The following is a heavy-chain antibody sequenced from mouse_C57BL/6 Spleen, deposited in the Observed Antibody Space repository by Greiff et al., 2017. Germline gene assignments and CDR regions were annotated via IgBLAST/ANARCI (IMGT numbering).Heavy chain of an antibody. D-gene: IGHD2-3*01. CDR1: GYAFSSYW. CDR3: ARGVLDGYCDY. V-gene: IGHV1-80*01. CDR2: LYPGDGDT. Sequence: QVQLQQSGAELVKPGASVKISCKASGYAFSSYWMNWVKQRPGKGLEWIGQLYPGDGDTNYNGKFKGKATLTADKSSSTAYMQLSSLTSEDSAVYFCARGVLDGYCDYWGQGTTLTVSS. J-gene: IGHJ2*01.